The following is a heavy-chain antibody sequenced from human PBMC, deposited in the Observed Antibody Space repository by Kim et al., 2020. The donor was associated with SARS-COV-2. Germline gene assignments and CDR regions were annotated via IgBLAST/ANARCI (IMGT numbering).Heavy chain of an antibody. J-gene: IGHJ6*02. CDR2: ISSSSSYT. Sequence: GGSLRLSCAASGFTFSDYYMSWIRQAPGKGLEWVSYISSSSSYTNYADSVKGRFTISRDNAKNSLYLQMNSLRAEDTAVYYCVRAAEPPYYDFWSGLGIYYYYYGMDVWGQGTTVTVSS. D-gene: IGHD3-3*01. V-gene: IGHV3-11*05. CDR3: VRAAEPPYYDFWSGLGIYYYYYGMDV. CDR1: GFTFSDYY.